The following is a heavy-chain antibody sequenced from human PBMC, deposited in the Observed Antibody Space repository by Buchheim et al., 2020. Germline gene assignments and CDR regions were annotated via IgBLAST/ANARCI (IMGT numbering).Heavy chain of an antibody. CDR3: TRGLYSDFGDF. D-gene: IGHD3-9*01. CDR1: RFTISDSN. J-gene: IGHJ4*02. Sequence: EVQLVESGGGLVQPGGSLRLSCAASRFTISDSNMNWVRQAPGKGLEWISYISLSSSFIYYVDSVRGRFSISRDNAKNSAYLQMNSLRAEDSAVYYCTRGLYSDFGDFWGQGTL. CDR2: ISLSSSFI. V-gene: IGHV3-48*01.